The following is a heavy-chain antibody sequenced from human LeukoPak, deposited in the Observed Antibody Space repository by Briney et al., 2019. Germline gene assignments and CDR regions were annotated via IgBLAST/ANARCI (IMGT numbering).Heavy chain of an antibody. CDR2: IYYSGST. J-gene: IGHJ6*03. V-gene: IGHV4-59*01. CDR1: GGSISSYY. CDR3: ARGVGATRDYYYMDV. Sequence: SETLSLTCTVSGGSISSYYWSWIRQPPGKGLEWIGYIYYSGSTNYNPSLKSRVTISVDTSKNQFSLKLSSVTAADTAVYYCARGVGATRDYYYMDVWGKGTTVTVSS. D-gene: IGHD1-26*01.